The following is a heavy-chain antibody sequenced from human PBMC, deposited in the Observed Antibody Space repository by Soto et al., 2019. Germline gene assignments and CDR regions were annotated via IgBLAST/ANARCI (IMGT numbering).Heavy chain of an antibody. CDR3: VGSGYSPFDY. D-gene: IGHD3-22*01. CDR2: LYYSGST. V-gene: IGHV4-39*01. CDR1: GGSISSSSYY. J-gene: IGHJ4*02. Sequence: SETLSLTCTVSGGSISSSSYYWGWIRQPPGKGLEWIGSLYYSGSTYYNPSLKSRVTISVDTSKNQFSLKLSSVTAADTAVYYCVGSGYSPFDYWGQGALVTVSS.